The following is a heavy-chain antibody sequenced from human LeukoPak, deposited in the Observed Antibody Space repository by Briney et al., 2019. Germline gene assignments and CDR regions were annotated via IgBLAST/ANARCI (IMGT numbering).Heavy chain of an antibody. CDR2: INHSGST. J-gene: IGHJ4*02. V-gene: IGHV4-34*01. CDR1: GGSFSGYY. CDR3: ARGRDPPYYFDY. Sequence: SETLSLTCAVYGGSFSGYYWSWIRQPPGKGLEWIGEINHSGSTNYNPSLKSRVTISVDTSKNQFSLKLSSVTAADTAVYYCARGRDPPYYFDYWAREPWSPSPQ.